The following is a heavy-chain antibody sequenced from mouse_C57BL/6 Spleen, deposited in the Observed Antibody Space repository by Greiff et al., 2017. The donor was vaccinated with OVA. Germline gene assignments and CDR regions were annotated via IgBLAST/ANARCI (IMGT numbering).Heavy chain of an antibody. CDR2: INPDSSTI. CDR1: GIDFSRYW. V-gene: IGHV4-1*01. D-gene: IGHD1-1*01. J-gene: IGHJ1*03. Sequence: EVKLLESGGGLVQPGGSLKLSCAASGIDFSRYWMSWVRRAPGKGLEWIGEINPDSSTINYAPSLKDKFIISRDNAKNTLYLQMSKVRSEDTALYYCARREIYYYGSSYVDWYFDVWGTGTTVTVSS. CDR3: ARREIYYYGSSYVDWYFDV.